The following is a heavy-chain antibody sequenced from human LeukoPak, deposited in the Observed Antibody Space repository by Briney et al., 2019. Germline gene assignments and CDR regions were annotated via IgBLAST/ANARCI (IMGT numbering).Heavy chain of an antibody. CDR3: TRESGAFSPFGF. D-gene: IGHD1-26*01. CDR1: RGSITTTNW. CDR2: VDLHGAT. J-gene: IGHJ4*02. V-gene: IGHV4-4*02. Sequence: SETLSLTCVVSRGSITTTNWWSWVRQPPGKGLELIGEVDLHGATKYNASFESRVSKSIDKSKNQLSLKLTSVTAADTAVYYCTRESGAFSPFGFWGQGTLVTVSS.